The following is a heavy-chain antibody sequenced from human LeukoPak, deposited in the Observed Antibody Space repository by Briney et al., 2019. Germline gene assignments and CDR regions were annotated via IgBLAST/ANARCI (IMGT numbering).Heavy chain of an antibody. Sequence: GGSLRLSCAASGFTFSSYAMSWVRQAPGKGLEWVSAISGSGGSTYYADSVKGRFTSSRDNSKNTLYLQMNSLRAEDTAVYYCAKGSLTIFGVVLYYYYYMDVWGKGTTVTVSS. CDR1: GFTFSSYA. V-gene: IGHV3-23*01. J-gene: IGHJ6*03. CDR2: ISGSGGST. D-gene: IGHD3-3*01. CDR3: AKGSLTIFGVVLYYYYYMDV.